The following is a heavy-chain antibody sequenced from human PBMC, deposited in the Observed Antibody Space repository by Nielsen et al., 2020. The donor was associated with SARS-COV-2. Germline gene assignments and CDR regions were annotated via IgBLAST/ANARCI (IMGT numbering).Heavy chain of an antibody. J-gene: IGHJ4*02. CDR1: GGTISSPYW. CDR2: LYHSGTT. Sequence: SETLSLTCAVSGGTISSPYWWSWVRQSPGKGLEWIGELYHSGTTNFNPSLKSRVTISVDTSKNQFSLKVNSVTAADTAVYYCVRIDMATISVDYWGRGTLVTVSS. CDR3: VRIDMATISVDY. V-gene: IGHV4-4*02. D-gene: IGHD5-24*01.